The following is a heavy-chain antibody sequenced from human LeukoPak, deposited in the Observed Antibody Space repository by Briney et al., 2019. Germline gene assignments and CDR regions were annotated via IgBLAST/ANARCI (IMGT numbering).Heavy chain of an antibody. D-gene: IGHD2-15*01. CDR3: ARDRSGYCGGTSCLLFDY. V-gene: IGHV4-34*01. J-gene: IGHJ4*02. CDR2: INHSGST. CDR1: GGSFSGYY. Sequence: SETLSLTCAVYGGSFSGYYWSWIRQPPGKGLEWIGEINHSGSTNYNPSLKSRVTISVDTSKNQFSLKLSSVTAADTAVYYCARDRSGYCGGTSCLLFDYWGQGTLVTVSS.